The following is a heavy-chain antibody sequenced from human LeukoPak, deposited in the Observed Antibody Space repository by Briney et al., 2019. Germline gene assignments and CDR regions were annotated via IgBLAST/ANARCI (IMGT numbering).Heavy chain of an antibody. J-gene: IGHJ4*02. D-gene: IGHD1-1*01. CDR1: GFTFSDYD. CDR3: ARVAKERVGGVYYFDY. Sequence: SGGSLRLSCAVSGFTFSDYDMQWVRQATGKGLEWVSAIGTAGDTYYTGSVKGRFTISRENAKNSLYLQMNSLRAGDTAVYYCARVAKERVGGVYYFDYWGQGTLVTVSS. V-gene: IGHV3-13*01. CDR2: IGTAGDT.